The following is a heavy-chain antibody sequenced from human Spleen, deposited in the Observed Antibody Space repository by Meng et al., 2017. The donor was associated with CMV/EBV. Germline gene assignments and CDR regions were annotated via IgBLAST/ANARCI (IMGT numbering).Heavy chain of an antibody. CDR1: GFTFSSYA. V-gene: IGHV3-30*04. CDR3: AKDTYYYGMDV. J-gene: IGHJ6*02. CDR2: ISYDGSNK. Sequence: GGSLRLSCAASGFTFSSYAMHWVRQAPGKGLEWVAVISYDGSNKYYADSVKGRFTISRDNSKNTLYLQMNSLRAEDTAVYYCAKDTYYYGMDVWGQGTTVTVSS.